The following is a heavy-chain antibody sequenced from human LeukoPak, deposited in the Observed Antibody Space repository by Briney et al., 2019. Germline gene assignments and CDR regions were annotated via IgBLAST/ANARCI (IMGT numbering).Heavy chain of an antibody. D-gene: IGHD6-19*01. Sequence: SETLSLTCAVYGGSFSGYYWSWIRQPPGKGLEWIGEINHSGSTNCNPSLKSRVTISVDTSKNQFSLKLSSVTAADTAVYYCARALVQWLANMPFDYWGQGTLVTVSS. J-gene: IGHJ4*02. CDR3: ARALVQWLANMPFDY. V-gene: IGHV4-34*01. CDR2: INHSGST. CDR1: GGSFSGYY.